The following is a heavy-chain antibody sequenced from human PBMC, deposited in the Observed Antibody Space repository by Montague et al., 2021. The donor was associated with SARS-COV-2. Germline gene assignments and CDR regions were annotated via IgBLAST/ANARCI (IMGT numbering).Heavy chain of an antibody. CDR3: ARVDNLVQGVLPAEDAFDI. Sequence: SETLSLTCTVSGGSISSYYWSRICQPPGKGLEWIGYIYYSGSTYYNPSLKSRVTISVDTSKNQFSLKLSSVTAADTAVYYCARVDNLVQGVLPAEDAFDIWGQGTMVTVSS. CDR1: GGSISSYY. V-gene: IGHV4-59*06. J-gene: IGHJ3*02. CDR2: IYYSGST. D-gene: IGHD3-10*01.